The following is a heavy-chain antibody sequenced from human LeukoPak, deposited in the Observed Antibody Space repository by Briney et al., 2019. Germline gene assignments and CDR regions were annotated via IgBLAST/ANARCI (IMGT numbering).Heavy chain of an antibody. V-gene: IGHV4-34*01. J-gene: IGHJ5*02. CDR2: INHSGST. CDR1: GGSFSGYY. Sequence: SETLSLTCAVYGGSFSGYYWSWIRQPPGKGLEWIGEINHSGSTNYNPSLKSRVTISVDTSKNQFSLKLSSVTAADTAVYYCARGRQLASTNNWFDPWGQGTLVTVSS. CDR3: ARGRQLASTNNWFDP. D-gene: IGHD6-6*01.